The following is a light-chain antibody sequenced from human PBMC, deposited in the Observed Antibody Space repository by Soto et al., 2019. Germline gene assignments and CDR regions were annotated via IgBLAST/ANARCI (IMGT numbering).Light chain of an antibody. CDR1: SSNIGNNF. J-gene: IGLJ2*01. CDR3: SAWDDSLTGVI. Sequence: QSVLTQPPSASATPGQRVTISCSGSSSNIGNNFIYWYQHLPGTAPKLLIYRNDQRPPGVPDRFSGSTSGTSASLAISGLRSEDESDYYCSAWDDSLTGVIFGGGTKLTVL. V-gene: IGLV1-47*01. CDR2: RND.